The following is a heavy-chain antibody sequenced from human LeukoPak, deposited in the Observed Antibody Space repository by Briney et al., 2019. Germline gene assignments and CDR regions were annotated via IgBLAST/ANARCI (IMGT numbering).Heavy chain of an antibody. J-gene: IGHJ6*02. CDR3: AREQQLSRYYYYYYGMDV. V-gene: IGHV1-46*01. CDR1: GYTFTSYY. CDR2: INPSGGST. Sequence: ASVTVSCKASGYTFTSYYMHWVRQAPGQGLEWMGIINPSGGSTSYALKFQGRVTMTRDTSTSTVYMELSSLRSEDTAVYYCAREQQLSRYYYYYYGMDVWGQGTTVTVSS. D-gene: IGHD6-13*01.